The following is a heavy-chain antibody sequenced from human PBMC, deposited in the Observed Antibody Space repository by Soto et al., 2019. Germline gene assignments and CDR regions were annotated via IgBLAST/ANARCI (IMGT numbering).Heavy chain of an antibody. CDR3: ATVHNTSRSFDY. CDR2: TGATGRTT. J-gene: IGHJ4*02. CDR1: GCTFNIYA. Sequence: VGSLTLSCAASGCTFNIYAMTWVRQAPGKGLEWVSTTGATGRTTYYSDSVKGRFTVSRDNSKNTLDLQMSNLRAEDTAVYYCATVHNTSRSFDYWGQGTLVTVSS. V-gene: IGHV3-23*01. D-gene: IGHD1-20*01.